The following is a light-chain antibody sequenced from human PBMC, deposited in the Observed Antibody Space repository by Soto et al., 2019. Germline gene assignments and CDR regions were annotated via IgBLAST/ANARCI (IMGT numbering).Light chain of an antibody. V-gene: IGKV1-12*01. CDR1: QDISSW. J-gene: IGKJ4*01. Sequence: DIQMTQSPSSVSASVGDTVTITCRASQDISSWVAWYQQKPGKATKLLISAASSLQSGVPTRFSGSGSGTDSTLIISSLQPEDFATYFCQQGDSFPFTFGGGTKVEIK. CDR3: QQGDSFPFT. CDR2: AAS.